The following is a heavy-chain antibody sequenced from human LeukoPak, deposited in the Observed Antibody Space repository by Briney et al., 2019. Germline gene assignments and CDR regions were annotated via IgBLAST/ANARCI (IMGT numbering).Heavy chain of an antibody. CDR1: GGSISSSSYD. Sequence: SETLSLXCTVSGGSISSSSYDWGWIRQPRGKGLEWIGTIYYRGTTYYNPSLKSRVTISADTSKNHFSLKLSSVTAADTAVYYCARPGHSYYYMYVWGKGTTVTVSS. CDR3: ARPGHSYYYMYV. D-gene: IGHD1-1*01. J-gene: IGHJ6*03. CDR2: IYYRGTT. V-gene: IGHV4-39*02.